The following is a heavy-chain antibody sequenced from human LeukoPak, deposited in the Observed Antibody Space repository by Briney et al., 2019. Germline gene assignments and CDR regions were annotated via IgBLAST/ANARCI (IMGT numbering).Heavy chain of an antibody. CDR2: INAGNGNT. CDR1: GYTFTSYA. J-gene: IGHJ5*02. CDR3: ARDQRITIFGVVPNWFDP. Sequence: GASVKVSCTASGYTFTSYAMRWVRQAPGQRLEWMGWINAGNGNTKYSQKFQGRVTITRDTSASTAYMELSSLRSEDTAVYYCARDQRITIFGVVPNWFDPWGQGTLVTVSS. D-gene: IGHD3-3*01. V-gene: IGHV1-3*01.